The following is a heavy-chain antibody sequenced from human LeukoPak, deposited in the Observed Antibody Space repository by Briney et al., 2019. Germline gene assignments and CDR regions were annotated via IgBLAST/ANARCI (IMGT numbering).Heavy chain of an antibody. CDR2: IYYSGST. Sequence: PSETLSLTCTVSGGSISSYYWSWIRQPPGKGLEWIGYIYYSGSTNYNPSLKSRVTIPVDTSKNQFSLKLSSVTAADTAVYYCARRHRGSHFDYWGQGTLVTVSS. CDR3: ARRHRGSHFDY. V-gene: IGHV4-59*01. J-gene: IGHJ4*02. D-gene: IGHD3-10*01. CDR1: GGSISSYY.